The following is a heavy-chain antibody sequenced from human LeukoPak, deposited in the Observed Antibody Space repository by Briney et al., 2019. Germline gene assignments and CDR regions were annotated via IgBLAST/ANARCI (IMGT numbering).Heavy chain of an antibody. CDR3: ARDPTYFDWARRAFDI. CDR2: IYYSGST. V-gene: IGHV4-39*07. Sequence: PSETLSLTCTVSGGSISSSSYYWGWIRQPPGKGLEWIGSIYYSGSTYYNPSLKSRVTISVDTSKNQFSLKLSSVTAADTAVYYCARDPTYFDWARRAFDIWGQGTMVTVSS. CDR1: GGSISSSSYY. J-gene: IGHJ3*02. D-gene: IGHD3-9*01.